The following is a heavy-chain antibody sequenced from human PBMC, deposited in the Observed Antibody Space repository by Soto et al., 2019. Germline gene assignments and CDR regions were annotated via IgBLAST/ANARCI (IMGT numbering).Heavy chain of an antibody. CDR1: GFTFSSYG. CDR3: ALSWYSYYFDL. V-gene: IGHV3-33*08. J-gene: IGHJ4*02. D-gene: IGHD1-1*01. CDR2: IWYDGSDK. Sequence: PGGSLRLSCAASGFTFSSYGMHWVRQAPGKGLEWVAVIWYDGSDKYYADSVKGRLTISRDNSKNTLYLQMNSLRAEDTAVDYCALSWYSYYFDLWGQGTLVTVSS.